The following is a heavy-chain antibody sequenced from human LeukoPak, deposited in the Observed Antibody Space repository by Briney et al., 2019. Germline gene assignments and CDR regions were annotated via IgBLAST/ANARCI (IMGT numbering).Heavy chain of an antibody. Sequence: PGGSLRLSCAASGFTFTSYAMSWVRQAPGKGLEWVSTISVSGGRTYYADSVKGRFPIPRDNAKYTLYLQRNGLISEDAAIYYCAKDQLWLYWGEGTVVRVSS. CDR3: AKDQLWLY. CDR2: ISVSGGRT. D-gene: IGHD5-18*01. CDR1: GFTFTSYA. J-gene: IGHJ4*02. V-gene: IGHV3-23*01.